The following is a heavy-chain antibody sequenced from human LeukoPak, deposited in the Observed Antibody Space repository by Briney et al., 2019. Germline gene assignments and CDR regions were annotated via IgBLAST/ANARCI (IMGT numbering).Heavy chain of an antibody. D-gene: IGHD5-18*01. J-gene: IGHJ6*02. Sequence: NASETLSLTCAVYGGSFSDYYWSWIRQPPGKGLEWIGEINHSGSTNYNPSLKSRVTISVDTSKNQFSLKLSSVTAADTAVYYCARGVDTAMAPAVGGMDVWGQGTTVTVSS. CDR2: INHSGST. CDR1: GGSFSDYY. CDR3: ARGVDTAMAPAVGGMDV. V-gene: IGHV4-34*01.